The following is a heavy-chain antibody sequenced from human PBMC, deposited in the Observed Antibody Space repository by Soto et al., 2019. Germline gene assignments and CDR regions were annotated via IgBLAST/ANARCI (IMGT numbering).Heavy chain of an antibody. V-gene: IGHV1-18*01. CDR3: ARDQGDYGDSTLDY. CDR2: ISADNGNT. CDR1: GYTFTSYA. J-gene: IGHJ4*02. D-gene: IGHD4-17*01. Sequence: ASVKVSCKASGYTFTSYAMHWVRRAPGQGLEWMGWISADNGNTKYAQKLQGRVTMTTDTSTSTAYMELRSLRSDDTAVYYCARDQGDYGDSTLDYWGQGTLVTVSS.